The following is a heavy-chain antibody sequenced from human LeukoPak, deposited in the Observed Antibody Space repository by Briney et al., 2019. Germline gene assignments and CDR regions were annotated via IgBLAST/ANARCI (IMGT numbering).Heavy chain of an antibody. CDR1: GGSISSYY. V-gene: IGHV4-4*07. CDR2: IYTSGST. D-gene: IGHD3-22*01. Sequence: SETLSLTCTVSGGSISSYYWSWIRQPAGKGLEWIGRIYTSGSTNYNPSLKSRVTMSVDTSKNQFSLKLSSVTAADTAVYYCARHGYDTGNYLAHFDYWGQGTLVTVSS. CDR3: ARHGYDTGNYLAHFDY. J-gene: IGHJ4*02.